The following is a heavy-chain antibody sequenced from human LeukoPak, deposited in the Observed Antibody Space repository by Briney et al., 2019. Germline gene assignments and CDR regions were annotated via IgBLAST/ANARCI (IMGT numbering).Heavy chain of an antibody. D-gene: IGHD3-3*01. Sequence: GSSVKVSCKASGGTFSSYAISWVRQAPGQGLEWMGGIIPIFGTANYAQRFQGRVTITADESTSTAFMELSSLRSEDTAVYYCARDRYNRDFWSGYSYYFDYWGQGTLVTVSS. CDR3: ARDRYNRDFWSGYSYYFDY. CDR2: IIPIFGTA. CDR1: GGTFSSYA. V-gene: IGHV1-69*01. J-gene: IGHJ4*02.